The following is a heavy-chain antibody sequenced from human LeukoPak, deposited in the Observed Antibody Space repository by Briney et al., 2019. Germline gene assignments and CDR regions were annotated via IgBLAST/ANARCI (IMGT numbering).Heavy chain of an antibody. D-gene: IGHD6-6*01. CDR1: GGSISSYY. CDR3: ARGGRLAARPHYGMDV. Sequence: SETLSLTCTVSGGSISSYYWSWIRQPPGKGLEWIGYIYYSGSTNYNPSLKSRVTISVDTSKNQFSLKLSSVTAADTAVYYRARGGRLAARPHYGMDVWGQGTTVTVSS. V-gene: IGHV4-59*01. J-gene: IGHJ6*02. CDR2: IYYSGST.